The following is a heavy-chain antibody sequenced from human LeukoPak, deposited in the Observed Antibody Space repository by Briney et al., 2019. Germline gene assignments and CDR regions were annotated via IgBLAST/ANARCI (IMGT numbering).Heavy chain of an antibody. V-gene: IGHV4-4*07. CDR2: IYSSGNT. CDR1: GGSIRSNY. Sequence: PSETLSLTCTVSGGSIRSNYWSWIRQSAGKGLEWIGRIYSSGNTNYNPSFESRVTMSVDTSKNQLSLKLKSVTAADTAVYYCARTLDKDSSSAPYYYYMDVWGKGTTVTVPS. J-gene: IGHJ6*03. CDR3: ARTLDKDSSSAPYYYYMDV. D-gene: IGHD6-13*01.